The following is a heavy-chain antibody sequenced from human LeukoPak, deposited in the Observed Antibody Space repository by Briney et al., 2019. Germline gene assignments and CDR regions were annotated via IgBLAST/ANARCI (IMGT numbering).Heavy chain of an antibody. CDR3: ARNNYYYYYYMDV. Sequence: PSETLSLTCTVSGGSISSSSYYWGWIRQPPGKGLEWIGYIYYSGSTYYNPSLKSRVTISVDTSKNQFSLKLSSVTAADTAVYYCARNNYYYYYYMDVWGKGTTVTVSS. CDR1: GGSISSSSYY. V-gene: IGHV4-30-4*08. J-gene: IGHJ6*03. CDR2: IYYSGST. D-gene: IGHD1-14*01.